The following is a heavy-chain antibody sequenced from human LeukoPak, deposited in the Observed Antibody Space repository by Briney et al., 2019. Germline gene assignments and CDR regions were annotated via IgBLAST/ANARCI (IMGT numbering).Heavy chain of an antibody. CDR3: AXDSGSYYTSDY. J-gene: IGHJ4*02. CDR1: AFTFNNYD. CDR2: TRYDGSNK. Sequence: GGSLRLSCAASAFTFNNYDMHWVRQAPGKGLEWVTFTRYDGSNKYYADFVEGGFTISRDNSKNTLYLLMNSLRAEDTAVYYCAXDSGSYYTSDYWGQGTLVTVSS. V-gene: IGHV3-30*02. D-gene: IGHD3-10*01.